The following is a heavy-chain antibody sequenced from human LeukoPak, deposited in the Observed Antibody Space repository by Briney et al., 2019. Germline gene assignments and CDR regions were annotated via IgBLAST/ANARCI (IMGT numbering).Heavy chain of an antibody. CDR3: AKGVVVAPDVTPFDY. J-gene: IGHJ4*02. D-gene: IGHD2-2*01. CDR2: ISGHGASK. Sequence: GGSLRLSCAVSGLTFNNYAMSWVRQAPGKGLEWVSGISGHGASKYYADSVKGRFTISRDNSKNTLYLQMNSLRAEDTAVYYCAKGVVVAPDVTPFDYWGQGTLVTVSS. V-gene: IGHV3-23*01. CDR1: GLTFNNYA.